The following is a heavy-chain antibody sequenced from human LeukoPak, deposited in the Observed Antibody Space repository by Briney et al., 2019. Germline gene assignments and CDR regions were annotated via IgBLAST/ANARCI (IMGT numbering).Heavy chain of an antibody. J-gene: IGHJ4*02. CDR1: GGSISSSSYY. CDR3: ARGYYDSSGYYYVVYYFDY. D-gene: IGHD3-22*01. CDR2: INHSGST. Sequence: SETLSLTCTVSGGSISSSSYYWSWIRQPPGKGLEWIGEINHSGSTNYNPSLKSRVTISVDTSKNQFSLKLSSVTAADTAVYYCARGYYDSSGYYYVVYYFDYWGQGTLVTVSS. V-gene: IGHV4-39*07.